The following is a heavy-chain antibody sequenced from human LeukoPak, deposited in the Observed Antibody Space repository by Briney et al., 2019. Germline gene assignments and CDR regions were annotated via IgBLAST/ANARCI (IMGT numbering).Heavy chain of an antibody. V-gene: IGHV4-34*01. CDR1: GGSFSGYY. CDR3: ARVVRGVDAFDI. J-gene: IGHJ3*02. CDR2: INHSGST. D-gene: IGHD3-10*01. Sequence: PSETLSLTCAVYGGSFSGYYWSWIRQPPGKGLEWIGGINHSGSTNYNPSLKSRVTISVDTSKNQISLKLSSVTAADTAVYYCARVVRGVDAFDIWGQGTMVTVSS.